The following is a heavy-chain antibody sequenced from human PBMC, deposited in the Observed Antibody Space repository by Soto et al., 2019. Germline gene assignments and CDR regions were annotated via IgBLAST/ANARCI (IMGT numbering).Heavy chain of an antibody. CDR1: GFTFSDYY. CDR2: ISSGDTYT. Sequence: PGGSLRLSCAASGFTFSDYYISWIRQAPGKGLEWLSYISSGDTYTSYADSVKGRFTISRDNAKNSLYLHMNSLRAEDTAVYYCARGHAASRAYDYWGQGT. D-gene: IGHD2-15*01. V-gene: IGHV3-11*05. CDR3: ARGHAASRAYDY. J-gene: IGHJ4*02.